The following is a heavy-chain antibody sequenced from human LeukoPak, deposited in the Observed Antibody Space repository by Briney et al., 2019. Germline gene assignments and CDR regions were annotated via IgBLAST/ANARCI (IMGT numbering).Heavy chain of an antibody. V-gene: IGHV4-39*07. CDR1: GGSISSSSYY. Sequence: SETLSLTCTVSGGSISSSSYYWGWIRQPPGKGLEWIGSIYYTGSTNYSPSLNSRVTIDTSKNQFSLEMRSVTAADTAVYYCARDIVGTYGMDVWGQGTTVTVSS. J-gene: IGHJ6*02. D-gene: IGHD2-15*01. CDR3: ARDIVGTYGMDV. CDR2: IYYTGST.